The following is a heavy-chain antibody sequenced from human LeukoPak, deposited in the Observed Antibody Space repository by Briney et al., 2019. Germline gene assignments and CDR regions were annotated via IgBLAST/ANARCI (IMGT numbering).Heavy chain of an antibody. D-gene: IGHD4-23*01. Sequence: GASVKVSCKASGGTFSSYAISWVRQAPGQGLEWMGRIIPIFGTANDAQKFQGRVTITADKSTSTAYMELSSLRSEDTAVYYCASGTTVVTQGYFDLWGRGTLVTVSS. V-gene: IGHV1-69*06. J-gene: IGHJ2*01. CDR1: GGTFSSYA. CDR3: ASGTTVVTQGYFDL. CDR2: IIPIFGTA.